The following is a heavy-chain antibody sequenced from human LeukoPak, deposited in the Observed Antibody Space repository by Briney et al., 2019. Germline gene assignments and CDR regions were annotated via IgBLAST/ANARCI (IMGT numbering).Heavy chain of an antibody. J-gene: IGHJ4*02. V-gene: IGHV1-46*01. CDR1: GYTFTNYG. CDR2: INPSGGST. D-gene: IGHD1-26*01. CDR3: ARGGVGAPGTFDY. Sequence: ASVKVSCKASGYTFTNYGISWVRQAPGQGLEWMGIINPSGGSTSYAQKFQGRVTMTRDTSTSTVYMELSSLRSEDTAVYYCARGGVGAPGTFDYWGQGTLVTVSS.